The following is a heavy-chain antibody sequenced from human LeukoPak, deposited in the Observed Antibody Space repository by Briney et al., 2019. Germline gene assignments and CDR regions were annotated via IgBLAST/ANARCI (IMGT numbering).Heavy chain of an antibody. CDR2: IYSGGST. V-gene: IGHV3-66*01. D-gene: IGHD5-18*01. Sequence: PGGPLRLSCAASGFTVSSNYMSWVRQAPGKGLEWVSVIYSGGSTYYADSVKGRFTISRDNSKNTLYLQMNSLRAEDTAVYYCARANRDSYGYTAFDYWGQGTLVTVSS. CDR1: GFTVSSNY. J-gene: IGHJ4*02. CDR3: ARANRDSYGYTAFDY.